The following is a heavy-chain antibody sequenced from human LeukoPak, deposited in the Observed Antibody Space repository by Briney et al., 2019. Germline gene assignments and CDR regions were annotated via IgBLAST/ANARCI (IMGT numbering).Heavy chain of an antibody. CDR2: IYSRST. Sequence: PGGSLRLSCAASGFSVSGTHMSWVRQAPGKGLEWVAIIYSRSTYYADSVGGRFTISRDNSKNTLSLELNSLRVEDTAVYYCARDRGRVPTTGSAFDIWGRGTMVTVSS. CDR1: GFSVSGTH. D-gene: IGHD1-14*01. CDR3: ARDRGRVPTTGSAFDI. J-gene: IGHJ3*02. V-gene: IGHV3-66*01.